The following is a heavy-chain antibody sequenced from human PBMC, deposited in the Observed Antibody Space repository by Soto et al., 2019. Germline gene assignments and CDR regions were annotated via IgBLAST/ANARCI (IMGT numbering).Heavy chain of an antibody. CDR1: GYTFVSYG. CDR3: ARRRAGLDDS. V-gene: IGHV1-18*01. J-gene: IGHJ4*02. D-gene: IGHD6-19*01. CDR2: ISAYSGNT. Sequence: QVQLVQSGAEVKKPGASVKVSCKASGYTFVSYGISWVRQAPGQGLEWLGGISAYSGNTNYAQKFQGRVTMTTNTSTSTAYMELRSLRSDDTAVYYCARRRAGLDDSWGQGTLVTVSS.